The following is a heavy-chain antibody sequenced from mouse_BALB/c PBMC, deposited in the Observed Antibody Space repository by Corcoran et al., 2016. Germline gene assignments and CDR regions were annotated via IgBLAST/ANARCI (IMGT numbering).Heavy chain of an antibody. CDR2: INPYNGAT. CDR3: ARYDYDAMDY. V-gene: IGHV1-18*01. Sequence: EVQLQKSGPVQVKPGASGRISPKATSYSITGYNLHWVKQSHIKSLEWIGRINPYNGATSYNQNFKDKASLTVDKSSSTAYMELHSLTSEDSAVYYCARYDYDAMDYWGQGTSVTVSS. CDR1: SYSITGYN. J-gene: IGHJ4*01.